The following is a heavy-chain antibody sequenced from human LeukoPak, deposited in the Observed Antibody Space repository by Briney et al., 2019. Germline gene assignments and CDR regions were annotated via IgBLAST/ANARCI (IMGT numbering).Heavy chain of an antibody. J-gene: IGHJ4*02. V-gene: IGHV3-48*01. CDR1: GFTFSSYS. CDR3: ARGLYGDHGGY. CDR2: ISSDSNTI. D-gene: IGHD4-17*01. Sequence: GGSLRLSCAASGFTFSSYSKNWVRQAPGKGLEWVSYISSDSNTIYYADSVKGRFTISRDNAKNSLYLQMNSLRAEDTAVYYCARGLYGDHGGYWGQGTLVTVSS.